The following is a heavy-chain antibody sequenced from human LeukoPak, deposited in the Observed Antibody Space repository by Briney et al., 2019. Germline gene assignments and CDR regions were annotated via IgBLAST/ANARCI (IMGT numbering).Heavy chain of an antibody. Sequence: GGSLRLSCAASGFTFSSYAMHWVRQAPGKGLEYVSAISSNGGSTYYANSVKGRFTISRDNSKNTLYLQMGSLRAEDMAVYYCARVWYSSGRYDYWGQGTLVTVSS. CDR3: ARVWYSSGRYDY. J-gene: IGHJ4*02. V-gene: IGHV3-64*01. D-gene: IGHD6-19*01. CDR1: GFTFSSYA. CDR2: ISSNGGST.